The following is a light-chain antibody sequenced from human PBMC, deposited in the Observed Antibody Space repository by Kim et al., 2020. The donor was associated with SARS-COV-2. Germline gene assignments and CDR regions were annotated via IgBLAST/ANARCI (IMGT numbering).Light chain of an antibody. J-gene: IGLJ2*01. CDR1: SGSIDDKY. CDR3: QSYNRDNVL. V-gene: IGLV6-57*04. Sequence: LTQPHSVSESPGKTVTISCTRSSGSIDDKYVQWYQQRPGGVPTAVIYEDDQRPSGVSDRFSGSIDNSSNSASLTISGLRTEDEADYYCQSYNRDNVLFGGGTQLTVL. CDR2: EDD.